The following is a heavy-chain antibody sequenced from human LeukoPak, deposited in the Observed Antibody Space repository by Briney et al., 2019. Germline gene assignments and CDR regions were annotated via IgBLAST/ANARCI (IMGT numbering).Heavy chain of an antibody. D-gene: IGHD3-3*01. CDR2: IIPIFGTA. V-gene: IGHV1-69*06. J-gene: IGHJ4*02. Sequence: ASVKVSCKASGGTFSSYAISWVRQAPGQGLEWMGGIIPIFGTANYAQKFQGRVTITADKSTSTAYMELWSLRSDDTAVYYCARGTLIRVLGIFDYWGQGTLVTVSS. CDR3: ARGTLIRVLGIFDY. CDR1: GGTFSSYA.